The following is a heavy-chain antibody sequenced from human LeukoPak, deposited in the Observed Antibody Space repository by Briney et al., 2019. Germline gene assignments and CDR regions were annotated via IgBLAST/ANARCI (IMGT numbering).Heavy chain of an antibody. CDR1: GFTFSSSG. Sequence: PGGSLRLSCAASGFTFSSSGMQWVRQAPGKGLEWVAFIRYDGSNKYYADSVKGRFTISRDNSKNTLYLQMNSLRAEDTAVYYCANIPAARPALSLYWGQGTLVTVSS. D-gene: IGHD2-2*01. V-gene: IGHV3-30*02. CDR3: ANIPAARPALSLY. CDR2: IRYDGSNK. J-gene: IGHJ4*02.